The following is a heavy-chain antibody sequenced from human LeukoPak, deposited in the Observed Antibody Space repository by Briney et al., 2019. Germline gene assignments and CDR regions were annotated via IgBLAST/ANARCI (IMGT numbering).Heavy chain of an antibody. CDR1: GFTFSSYA. Sequence: PGGSLRLSCAASGFTFSSYAMSWVRQAPGKGLEWVSAISGSGGSTYYADSVKGRFTISRDNSKNTLYLQMNSLRAEDTAVYYCAKVKYNWNHYYYYGMDVWGQGTTVTVSS. CDR3: AKVKYNWNHYYYYGMDV. J-gene: IGHJ6*02. CDR2: ISGSGGST. D-gene: IGHD1-20*01. V-gene: IGHV3-23*01.